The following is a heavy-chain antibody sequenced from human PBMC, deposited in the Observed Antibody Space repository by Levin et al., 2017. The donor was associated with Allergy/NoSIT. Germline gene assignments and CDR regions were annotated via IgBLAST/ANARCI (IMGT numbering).Heavy chain of an antibody. CDR3: ARVRRFYYYYYMDV. V-gene: IGHV3-33*01. J-gene: IGHJ6*03. D-gene: IGHD3-3*01. CDR1: GFTFSSYG. CDR2: ICDDGYKK. Sequence: SCAASGFTFSSYGMHWVRQAPGKGLEWVAVICDDGYKKYYADSVKGRFTISRDNSKNTLYLQMNSLRAEDTAVYYCARVRRFYYYYYMDVWGKGTTVTVSS.